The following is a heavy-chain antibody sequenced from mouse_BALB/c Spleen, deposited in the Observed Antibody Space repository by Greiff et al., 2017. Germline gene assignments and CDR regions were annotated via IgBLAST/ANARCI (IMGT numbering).Heavy chain of an antibody. CDR1: GYTFTSYW. CDR2: INPSNGRT. V-gene: IGHV1S81*02. J-gene: IGHJ2*01. D-gene: IGHD1-2*01. Sequence: QVQLQQPGAELVKPGASVKLSCKASGYTFTSYWMHWVKQRPGQGLEWIGEINPSNGRTNYNEKFKSKATLTVDKSSSTAYMQLSSLTSEDSAVYYCARTQIHYYGSDYWGQGTTLTVSS. CDR3: ARTQIHYYGSDY.